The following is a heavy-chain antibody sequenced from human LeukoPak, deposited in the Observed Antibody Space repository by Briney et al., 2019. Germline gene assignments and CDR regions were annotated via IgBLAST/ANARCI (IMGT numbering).Heavy chain of an antibody. V-gene: IGHV3-48*03. J-gene: IGHJ4*02. D-gene: IGHD3-10*01. CDR2: ISSSGSTI. Sequence: GGSPRLSCAASGFTFSRFEMNWVRQAPGKGLEWVSYISSSGSTIYYADSVKGRFTISRDNAKNSLYLQMNSLRAEDTAVYYCARYYGSERTLDSWGQGTLVTVSS. CDR3: ARYYGSERTLDS. CDR1: GFTFSRFE.